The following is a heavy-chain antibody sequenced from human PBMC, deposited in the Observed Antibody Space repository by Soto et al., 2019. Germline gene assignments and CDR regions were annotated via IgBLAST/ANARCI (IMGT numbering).Heavy chain of an antibody. CDR3: ARDFAYFDS. J-gene: IGHJ4*02. V-gene: IGHV4-61*01. CDR1: GGSFKSGSYS. D-gene: IGHD3-3*01. CDR2: VYHTGRT. Sequence: QVQLQESGPGLVKPSETLSLTCTVSGGSFKSGSYSWSWIRQPPGKGLEWIGYVYHTGRTSYNPSLKSQVSISMDTSKNQFSLNLDSVTAADTAVYFGARDFAYFDSWGQGTLVTVSS.